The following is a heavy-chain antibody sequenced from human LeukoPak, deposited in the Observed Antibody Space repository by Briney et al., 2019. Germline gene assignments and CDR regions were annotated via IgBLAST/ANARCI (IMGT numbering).Heavy chain of an antibody. J-gene: IGHJ4*02. Sequence: SETLSLTCTVSGGSISSYYWSWIRQPPGKGLEWIGYIYYSGSTNYNPSLKSRVTKSVDTSKNQFSLKLSSVTAADTAVYYCARSYYDILTGYYLFDYWGQGTLVTASS. CDR2: IYYSGST. CDR3: ARSYYDILTGYYLFDY. V-gene: IGHV4-59*01. CDR1: GGSISSYY. D-gene: IGHD3-9*01.